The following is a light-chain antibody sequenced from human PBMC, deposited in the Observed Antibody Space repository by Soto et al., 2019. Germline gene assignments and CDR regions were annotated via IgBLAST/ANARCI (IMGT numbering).Light chain of an antibody. CDR3: SSYTTSNV. Sequence: QSVLTLPASVSGSPGQSITISCTGTSSDVGGYNYVSWYQQHPGKAPKLMIYEVSNRPSGVSNRFSGSKSGNTASLTISGLQADDEADYYCSSYTTSNVFGTGLQVTVL. V-gene: IGLV2-14*01. CDR1: SSDVGGYNY. CDR2: EVS. J-gene: IGLJ1*01.